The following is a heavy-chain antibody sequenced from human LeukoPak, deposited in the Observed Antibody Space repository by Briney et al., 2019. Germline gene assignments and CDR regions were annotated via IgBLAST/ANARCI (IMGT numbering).Heavy chain of an antibody. CDR2: ISAYNGNT. V-gene: IGHV1-18*01. J-gene: IGHJ4*02. CDR1: GYTFTSYG. CDR3: ASGYYGSGSYYKKPLDY. D-gene: IGHD3-10*01. Sequence: GASVKVSCKASGYTFTSYGISWVRQAPGQGLEWMGWISAYNGNTNYAQKLQGRVTMTTDTSTSTAYMELRSLRSDDTAVYYCASGYYGSGSYYKKPLDYWGQGTLVTVSS.